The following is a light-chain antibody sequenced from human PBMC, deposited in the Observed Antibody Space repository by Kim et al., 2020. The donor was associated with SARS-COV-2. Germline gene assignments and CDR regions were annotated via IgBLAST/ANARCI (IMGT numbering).Light chain of an antibody. CDR1: QTVSSN. J-gene: IGKJ2*01. CDR2: GAS. V-gene: IGKV3-15*01. CDR3: QQYNNWPYT. Sequence: SVSPGERAPLSCRARQTVSSNLAWYQQKPGQAPRLLIYGASTRATGIPSRFSGSGSGTEFTLTISSLQSEDFAVYSCQQYNNWPYTFGQGTKLEI.